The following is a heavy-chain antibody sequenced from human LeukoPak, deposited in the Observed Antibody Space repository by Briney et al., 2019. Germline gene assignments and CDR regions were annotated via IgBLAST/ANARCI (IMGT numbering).Heavy chain of an antibody. Sequence: PGGSLRLSCTVSGFIFEDYAMHWVRQVPGKGLEWVSSITSNSGYVAYADSVKGRFSISRDNAKNSLYLQMSSLTADDTAVYYCTREGITAGADYWGQGTLVTVS. CDR3: TREGITAGADY. V-gene: IGHV3-9*01. D-gene: IGHD6-13*01. CDR1: GFIFEDYA. CDR2: ITSNSGYV. J-gene: IGHJ4*02.